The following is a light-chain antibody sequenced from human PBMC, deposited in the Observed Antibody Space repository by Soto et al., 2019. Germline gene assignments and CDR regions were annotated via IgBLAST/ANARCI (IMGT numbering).Light chain of an antibody. CDR1: SSDVGSYNL. V-gene: IGLV2-23*01. Sequence: QSALTQPASVSGSPGQSITISCTGTSSDVGSYNLVSWYQQHPGKAPKLMIYEGTKRPSGVSNRFSGSKSGNTPSLTISGLQAEDEADYYCCSYARTRXWVXXXGTKLXXL. CDR3: CSYARTRXWV. J-gene: IGLJ3*02. CDR2: EGT.